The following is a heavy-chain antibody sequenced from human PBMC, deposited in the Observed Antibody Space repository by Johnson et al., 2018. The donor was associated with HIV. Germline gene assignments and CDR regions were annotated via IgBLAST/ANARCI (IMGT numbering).Heavy chain of an antibody. V-gene: IGHV3-53*01. D-gene: IGHD5-18*01. Sequence: EVQLVESGGGLIQPGGSLRLSCAASGFTVSSNYMSCVRQAPGKGLEWDSIIYSGGNTYSADSVTGRFTISRDNSKNTLYLQMNSLRAEDTGVYYCARERDTDMAGDAFDIWGQGTMVTVSS. CDR1: GFTVSSNY. CDR2: IYSGGNT. CDR3: ARERDTDMAGDAFDI. J-gene: IGHJ3*02.